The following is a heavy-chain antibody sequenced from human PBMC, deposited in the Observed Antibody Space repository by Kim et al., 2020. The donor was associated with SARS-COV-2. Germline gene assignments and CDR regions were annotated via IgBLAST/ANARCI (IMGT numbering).Heavy chain of an antibody. J-gene: IGHJ6*02. CDR2: GPT. CDR3: ARLAFYGMDV. Sequence: GPTNNNPPLKSRVSISADATKSQFSLNLTSMTAADTAVYYCARLAFYGMDVWGQGITVTVS. V-gene: IGHV4-34*01. D-gene: IGHD3-3*02.